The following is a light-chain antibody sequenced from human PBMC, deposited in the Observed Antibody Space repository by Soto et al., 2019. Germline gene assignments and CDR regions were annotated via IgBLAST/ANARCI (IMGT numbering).Light chain of an antibody. Sequence: QSALTQPASVSGSPGQSITISCTGTSSDVGGYNYVTWYQHHPGKAPKLMIYDVSNRPSGVSNRVSVSKSGNTASLTISGLQADDEADYYCSSYTTSSTRVFGTGTKLTVL. V-gene: IGLV2-14*01. CDR1: SSDVGGYNY. CDR2: DVS. J-gene: IGLJ1*01. CDR3: SSYTTSSTRV.